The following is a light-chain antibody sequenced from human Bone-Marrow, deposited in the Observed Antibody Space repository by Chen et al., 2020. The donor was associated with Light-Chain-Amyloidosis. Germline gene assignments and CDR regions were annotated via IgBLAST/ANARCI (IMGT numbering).Light chain of an antibody. CDR2: DDS. J-gene: IGLJ3*02. CDR3: QVWDRSSDRPV. V-gene: IGLV3-21*02. Sequence: SYVLPQPSSVSVAPGQTATIAWGGNNIGTTSVHWYQQTPGQAPLLVVYDDSDRPSGIPARLPGANSGDTATLTLGRVEAWDEADYCCQVWDRSSDRPVLGGGPTLSVL. CDR1: NIGTTS.